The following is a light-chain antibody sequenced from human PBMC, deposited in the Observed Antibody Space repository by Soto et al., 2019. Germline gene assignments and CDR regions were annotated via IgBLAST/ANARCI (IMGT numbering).Light chain of an antibody. V-gene: IGKV3D-20*02. CDR1: QSVSSSY. Sequence: EIVLTQSPGTLSLSPGERATLSCRASQSVSSSYLAWYQQKPGQAPRLLIHDAISRATGIPARFSGSGSGTDFTLTISSLEPEDFAVYYCQQRTNWPTSTFGQGTRLEIK. J-gene: IGKJ5*01. CDR2: DAI. CDR3: QQRTNWPTST.